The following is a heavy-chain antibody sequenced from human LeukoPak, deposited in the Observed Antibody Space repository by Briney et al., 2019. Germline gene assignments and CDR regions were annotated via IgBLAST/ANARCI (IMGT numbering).Heavy chain of an antibody. CDR3: ARDRGNWNYPNWFDP. D-gene: IGHD1-7*01. Sequence: ASVKVSCKASGYTFTSYGISWVRQAPGQGLEWMGWISAYNGNTNYAQKLQGRVTMTTDTSTSTAYMELRSLRSDDTAVYYCARDRGNWNYPNWFDPWGQGTLVTVSS. J-gene: IGHJ5*02. CDR1: GYTFTSYG. V-gene: IGHV1-18*01. CDR2: ISAYNGNT.